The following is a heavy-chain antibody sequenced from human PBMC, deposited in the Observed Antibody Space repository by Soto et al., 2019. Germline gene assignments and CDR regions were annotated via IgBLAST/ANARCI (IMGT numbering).Heavy chain of an antibody. CDR3: ARRDTSGFLRYFDN. D-gene: IGHD3-3*01. Sequence: SVKVSCKSSGGTFSSFINYPINWVRQAPGQGPEWMGGIVPNVGTVNYAQKFRGKVTITADKSTGTAYMELSSLRSEDTALYYCARRDTSGFLRYFDNWGQGTQVTSPQ. J-gene: IGHJ4*02. CDR2: IVPNVGTV. V-gene: IGHV1-69*06. CDR1: GGTFSSFINYP.